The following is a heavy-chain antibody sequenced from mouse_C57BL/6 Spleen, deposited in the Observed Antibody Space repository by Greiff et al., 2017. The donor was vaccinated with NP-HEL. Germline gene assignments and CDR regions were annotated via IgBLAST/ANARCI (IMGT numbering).Heavy chain of an antibody. CDR3: ASPIYDGCLAY. Sequence: VKLQESGAELVRPGTSVKVSCKASGYAFTNYLIEWVKQRPGQGLEWIGVINPGSGGTNYNEKFKGKATLTADKSSSTAYMQLSSLTSEDSAVYFCASPIYDGCLAYWGQGTLVTVSA. D-gene: IGHD2-3*01. CDR1: GYAFTNYL. V-gene: IGHV1-54*01. J-gene: IGHJ3*01. CDR2: INPGSGGT.